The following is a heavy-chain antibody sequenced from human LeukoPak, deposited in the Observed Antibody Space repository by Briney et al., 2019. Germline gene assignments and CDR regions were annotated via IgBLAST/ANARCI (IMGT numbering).Heavy chain of an antibody. V-gene: IGHV1-69*13. CDR2: IIPIFGTA. CDR3: ARDDYDYVWGSYRWKYYFDY. CDR1: GGTFSSYA. D-gene: IGHD3-16*02. J-gene: IGHJ4*02. Sequence: ASVKVSCKASGGTFSSYAISWVRQAPGQGLEWMGGIIPIFGTANYAQKFQGRVTITADESTSTAYMELSSLRSEDTAVYYCARDDYDYVWGSYRWKYYFDYWGQGTLVTVSS.